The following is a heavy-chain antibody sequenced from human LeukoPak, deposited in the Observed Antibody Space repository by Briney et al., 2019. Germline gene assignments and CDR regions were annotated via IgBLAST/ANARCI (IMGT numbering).Heavy chain of an antibody. CDR2: IYSGGNT. Sequence: GGSLRLSCAASGFTVSSNYMSRVRQAPGKGLEWVSVIYSGGNTYYADSVKGRFTISRDNSKNTLYLQMNSLRAEDTAVYYCARDRRDWGSTDYFDYWGQGTLVTVSS. V-gene: IGHV3-53*01. D-gene: IGHD7-27*01. J-gene: IGHJ4*02. CDR3: ARDRRDWGSTDYFDY. CDR1: GFTVSSNY.